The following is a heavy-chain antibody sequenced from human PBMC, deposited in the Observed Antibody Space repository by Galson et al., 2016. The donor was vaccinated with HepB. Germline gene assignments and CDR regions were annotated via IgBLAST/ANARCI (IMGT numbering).Heavy chain of an antibody. D-gene: IGHD5-12*01. CDR3: ARGHIVATVDYYYYALDV. J-gene: IGHJ6*02. V-gene: IGHV1-3*01. Sequence: SVKVSCKASGYTFTTYAMYWVRQAPGQRLEWMGWINAANGDTKYSQELQGRGTITWDTSANTAYMELSSLRSEDTAVYYCARGHIVATVDYYYYALDVWGQGTTVTVSS. CDR2: INAANGDT. CDR1: GYTFTTYA.